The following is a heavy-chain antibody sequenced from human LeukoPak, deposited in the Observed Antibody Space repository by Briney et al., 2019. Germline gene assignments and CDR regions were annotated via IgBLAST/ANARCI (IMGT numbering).Heavy chain of an antibody. V-gene: IGHV1-8*03. Sequence: ASVKVSCKASGYTFPNYDINWVRQAPGQGLEWMGWMNPHTGHTAYAQKFQGRVTFTRNTSISTAFMDLGSLMSEDTAVYYCARGDFWSGYSNYYYMDVWGKGTTVTVSS. D-gene: IGHD3-3*01. CDR3: ARGDFWSGYSNYYYMDV. J-gene: IGHJ6*03. CDR1: GYTFPNYD. CDR2: MNPHTGHT.